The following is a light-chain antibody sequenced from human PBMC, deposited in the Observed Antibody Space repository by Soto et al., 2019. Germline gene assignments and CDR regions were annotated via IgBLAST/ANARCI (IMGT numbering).Light chain of an antibody. V-gene: IGKV1-5*03. J-gene: IGKJ5*01. CDR3: RQLMSYPIT. CDR2: KAS. Sequence: IQMTQSPSTLSASVGDRVTFTCRASQSINIWLAWYQQKPGKAPKLLIYKASTLEVGVPSRFSGSGSGTEFTLTISTLQPSDFATYYCRQLMSYPITFGQGTRLEIK. CDR1: QSINIW.